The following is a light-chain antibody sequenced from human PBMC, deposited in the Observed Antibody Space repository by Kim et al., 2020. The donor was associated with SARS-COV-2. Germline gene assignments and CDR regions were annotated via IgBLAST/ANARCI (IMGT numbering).Light chain of an antibody. V-gene: IGKV1-5*03. CDR1: QSINKW. CDR2: EAS. Sequence: DIQMTQSPSTLSASVGDRVTITCRASQSINKWLAWYQQMPGKAPKLLMFEASVLRSGVPARFSGSGSGTDFSLTISNLQPDDFATYYCKQYISYSGTFGQGTKLEIK. CDR3: KQYISYSGT. J-gene: IGKJ2*02.